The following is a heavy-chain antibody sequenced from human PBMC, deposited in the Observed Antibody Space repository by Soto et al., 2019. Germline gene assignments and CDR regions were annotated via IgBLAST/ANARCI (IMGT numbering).Heavy chain of an antibody. CDR1: GGSISSYY. J-gene: IGHJ4*02. V-gene: IGHV4-59*01. D-gene: IGHD3-22*01. Sequence: PSETLSLTCTVSGGSISSYYWSWIRQPPGKGLEWIGYIYYSGSTNYNPSLKSRVTISVDTSKNQFSLKLSSVTAADTAVYYCARGGGPHYYDSSGYYRPFDYWGKGTLVTVSS. CDR3: ARGGGPHYYDSSGYYRPFDY. CDR2: IYYSGST.